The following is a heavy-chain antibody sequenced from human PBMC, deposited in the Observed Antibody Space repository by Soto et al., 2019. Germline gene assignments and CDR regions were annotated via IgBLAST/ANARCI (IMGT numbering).Heavy chain of an antibody. Sequence: EVQVLESGGGLVQPGGSLKLSCSASAINFRSYAMSWVRQAPGKGLEWVSAVGGSGSETYYADFVKGRFTVSIDDSKNTPYLHMSSLRVEDTAIYYCAKRQSFDFWSGYLPFFDYWGQGTPVTVSS. D-gene: IGHD3-3*01. CDR2: VGGSGSET. CDR3: AKRQSFDFWSGYLPFFDY. CDR1: AINFRSYA. J-gene: IGHJ4*02. V-gene: IGHV3-23*01.